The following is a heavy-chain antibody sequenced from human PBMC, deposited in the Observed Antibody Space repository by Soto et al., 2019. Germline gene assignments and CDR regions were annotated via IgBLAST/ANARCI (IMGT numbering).Heavy chain of an antibody. CDR2: IIPIFGTA. J-gene: IGHJ6*02. D-gene: IGHD1-26*01. CDR1: GGTFSSYA. V-gene: IGHV1-69*06. Sequence: GASVNVSCKASGGTFSSYAISWVRQAPGQGLEWMGGIIPIFGTANYAQKFQGRVTITADKSTSTAYMELSSLRSEDTAVYYCARGGGYSGSYSYYYGMDVWGQGTTVTVSS. CDR3: ARGGGYSGSYSYYYGMDV.